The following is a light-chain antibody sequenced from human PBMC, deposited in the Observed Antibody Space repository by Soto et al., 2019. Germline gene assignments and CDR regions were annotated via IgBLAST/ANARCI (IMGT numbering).Light chain of an antibody. CDR3: QQYNDWPPLT. Sequence: TQSPATLSVSPGERATLSCRASQSVTSNIAWYQQKPGQAPRLLIYGASTRATGIPARFSGSGSGTEFTLTISSLRSEDSAAYYCQQYNDWPPLTFGGGTKVEIK. V-gene: IGKV3-15*01. CDR2: GAS. J-gene: IGKJ4*01. CDR1: QSVTSN.